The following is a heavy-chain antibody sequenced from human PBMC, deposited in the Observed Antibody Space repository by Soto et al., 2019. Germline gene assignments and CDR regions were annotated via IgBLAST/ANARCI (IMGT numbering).Heavy chain of an antibody. V-gene: IGHV5-51*01. D-gene: IGHD6-6*01. CDR2: IYPGDSDT. CDR1: GYSFTSYW. J-gene: IGHJ4*02. Sequence: GESLKISCKGSGYSFTSYWIGWVRQMPGKGLEWMGIIYPGDSDTRYSPSFQGQVTISADKSISTAYLQWSSLKASDTAMYYCARHRSVRAARYYFDYWGQGTLVTVSS. CDR3: ARHRSVRAARYYFDY.